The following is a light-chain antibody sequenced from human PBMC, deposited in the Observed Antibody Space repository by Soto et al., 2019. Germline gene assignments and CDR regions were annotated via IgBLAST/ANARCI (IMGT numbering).Light chain of an antibody. CDR2: YDS. CDR1: NVGSRR. Sequence: SYELTQPPSVSVAPGETARISCGGTNVGSRRVHWYQQKPGQAPFLVIYYDSDRPSGIPERFSGSNSGNTATLIISRVEAGDEADYYCQVWEATGDQVVFGGGTKLTVL. J-gene: IGLJ2*01. CDR3: QVWEATGDQVV. V-gene: IGLV3-21*01.